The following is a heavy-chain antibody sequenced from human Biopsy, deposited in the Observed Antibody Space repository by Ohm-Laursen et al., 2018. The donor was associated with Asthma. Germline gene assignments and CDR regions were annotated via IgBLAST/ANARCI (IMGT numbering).Heavy chain of an antibody. D-gene: IGHD1-26*01. CDR2: ISFDGSNK. CDR1: GFTFSNYG. Sequence: SLRLSRTASGFTFSNYGMHWVRQAPGKGLDWAAVISFDGSNKNYTDSVKGRFTISRDNSRNTLHLQMNSLRAEDTAVYYCAKDVFPGWELRRGPDYWGQGTLVTVSS. CDR3: AKDVFPGWELRRGPDY. V-gene: IGHV3-30*18. J-gene: IGHJ4*02.